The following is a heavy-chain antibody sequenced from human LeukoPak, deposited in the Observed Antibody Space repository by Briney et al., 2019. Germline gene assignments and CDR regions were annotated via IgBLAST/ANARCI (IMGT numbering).Heavy chain of an antibody. Sequence: GGSLRLSCAASGFTFSNYGMHWVRQAPGKGLEWVAFIRYDGSTKYYADSVKGRFTISRDNLRNTLYVQMKSLRTEDTAVYYCAKDLHTYYHALHIWGQGTMVTVSS. J-gene: IGHJ3*02. CDR3: AKDLHTYYHALHI. CDR1: GFTFSNYG. V-gene: IGHV3-30*02. CDR2: IRYDGSTK. D-gene: IGHD2-21*01.